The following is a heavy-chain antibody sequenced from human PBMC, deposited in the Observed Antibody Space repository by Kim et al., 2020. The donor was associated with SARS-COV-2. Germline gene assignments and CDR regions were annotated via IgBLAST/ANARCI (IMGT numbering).Heavy chain of an antibody. D-gene: IGHD6-19*01. CDR1: GGSFSGYY. CDR2: INHSGST. Sequence: SETLSLTCAVYGGSFSGYYWSWIRQPPGKGLEWMGEINHSGSTNSNPSLKIRVTISVDTSKNQFSLKLSSVTAADTAVYYCACGSLLAVAGDYFDYWGEG. CDR3: ACGSLLAVAGDYFDY. J-gene: IGHJ4*02. V-gene: IGHV4-34*01.